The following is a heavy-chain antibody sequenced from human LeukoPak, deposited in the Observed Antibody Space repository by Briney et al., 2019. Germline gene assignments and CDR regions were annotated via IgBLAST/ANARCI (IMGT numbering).Heavy chain of an antibody. Sequence: AGGSLRLSCAASGFTFSSYSMNWVRQAPGKGLEWVSYISSSSSTIYYADSVKGRFTISRDNAKNSLYLQMNSLRDEDTAVYYCARDPLYSSSWGVGGDNWFDPWGQGTLVTVSS. J-gene: IGHJ5*02. CDR3: ARDPLYSSSWGVGGDNWFDP. V-gene: IGHV3-48*02. CDR2: ISSSSSTI. CDR1: GFTFSSYS. D-gene: IGHD6-13*01.